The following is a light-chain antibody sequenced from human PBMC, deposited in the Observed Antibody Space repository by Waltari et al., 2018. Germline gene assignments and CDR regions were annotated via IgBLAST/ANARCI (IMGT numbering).Light chain of an antibody. CDR1: QSVTSY. J-gene: IGKJ5*01. CDR3: QQRFTWPSIT. Sequence: EIVLTQSPATLPLSPGERATISCRTSQSVTSYLAWYQHKPGQAPRLLIYDASNRATGIPARFSGSGSGTDFTLTISSLEPDDFALYYCQQRFTWPSITFGQGTRLEIK. CDR2: DAS. V-gene: IGKV3-11*01.